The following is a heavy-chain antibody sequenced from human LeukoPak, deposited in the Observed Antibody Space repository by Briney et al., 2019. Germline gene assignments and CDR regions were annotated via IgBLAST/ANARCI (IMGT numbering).Heavy chain of an antibody. V-gene: IGHV4-39*01. Sequence: SETLSLTCSVSGGSISNSSYYWGWIRQPPGKGLEWIGTIYYSGSTYHDPSLKSRVIISVDASKNQFSLKLSSVTAADTAVYYCARQRSKYYYENYWGQGTLVTVSS. CDR3: ARQRSKYYYENY. CDR2: IYYSGST. D-gene: IGHD3-22*01. J-gene: IGHJ4*02. CDR1: GGSISNSSYY.